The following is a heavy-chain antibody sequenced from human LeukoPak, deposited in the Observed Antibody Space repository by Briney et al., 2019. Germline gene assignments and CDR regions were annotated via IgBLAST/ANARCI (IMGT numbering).Heavy chain of an antibody. CDR1: GFTFSSYG. D-gene: IGHD4-17*01. CDR3: AKSGTTVTTVYWYFDL. J-gene: IGHJ2*01. Sequence: GRSLRLSCAASGFTFSSYGMHWVRQAPGKGLEWVAVKSYDGSNKYYADSVKGRFTISRDNSKNTLYLQMNSLRAEDTAVYYCAKSGTTVTTVYWYFDLWGRGTLVTVSS. CDR2: KSYDGSNK. V-gene: IGHV3-30*18.